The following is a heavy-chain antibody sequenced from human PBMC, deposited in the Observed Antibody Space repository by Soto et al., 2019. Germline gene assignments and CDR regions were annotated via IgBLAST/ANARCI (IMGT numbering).Heavy chain of an antibody. J-gene: IGHJ6*02. CDR2: INPSGGST. D-gene: IGHD3-10*01. CDR1: GYTFTSYY. V-gene: IGHV1-46*01. Sequence: ASVKVSCKASGYTFTSYYMHWVRQAPGQGLEWMGIINPSGGSTSYAQKFQGRVTMTRDTSTSTVYMELSSLRSEDTAVYYCARDGPMVLGPLYYYYYYVMDVWGQGTTVTVSS. CDR3: ARDGPMVLGPLYYYYYYVMDV.